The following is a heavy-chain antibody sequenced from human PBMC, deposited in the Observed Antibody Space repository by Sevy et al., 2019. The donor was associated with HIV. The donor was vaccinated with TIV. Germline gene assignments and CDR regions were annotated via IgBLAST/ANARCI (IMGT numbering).Heavy chain of an antibody. V-gene: IGHV3-48*02. CDR3: AREKVYYYDSSGYRLDAFDI. Sequence: GGSLRLSCAASGFTFSSYSMNWVRQAPGKGLEWVSYISSSSSTIYNADSVKGRFTISRDNAKNSLYLQMNSLREEDTAVYYCAREKVYYYDSSGYRLDAFDIWGQGTMVTV. CDR1: GFTFSSYS. J-gene: IGHJ3*02. CDR2: ISSSSSTI. D-gene: IGHD3-22*01.